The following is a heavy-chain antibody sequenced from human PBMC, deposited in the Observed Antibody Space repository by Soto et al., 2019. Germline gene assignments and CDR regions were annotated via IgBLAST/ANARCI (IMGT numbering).Heavy chain of an antibody. CDR2: VYYSETT. J-gene: IGHJ4*02. D-gene: IGHD4-17*01. Sequence: AETLSPTCSVSGGSVVNKTYYWIGMRQGPGRRLEWIGYVYYSETTNYNPSLKSRVTISVDLSKNQFSLRLSSVTNADTALYYCARTTAVPNTLRSRYFFDYWGQGTLVTVPQ. CDR3: ARTTAVPNTLRSRYFFDY. V-gene: IGHV4-61*01. CDR1: GGSVVNKTYY.